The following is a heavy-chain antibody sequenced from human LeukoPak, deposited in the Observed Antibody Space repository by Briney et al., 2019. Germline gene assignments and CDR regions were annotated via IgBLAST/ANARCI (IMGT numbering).Heavy chain of an antibody. CDR3: ARLGYSSGWYFFFDY. Sequence: GGSLRLSCVASGFTFSNYAMNWVRQAPGKGLEWVSVIYSGGTIKYADSVKGRFTISRDISKNALYLQMNSLRAEDTAVYYCARLGYSSGWYFFFDYWGQGTLVTVSP. CDR2: IYSGGTI. V-gene: IGHV3-66*04. CDR1: GFTFSNYA. J-gene: IGHJ4*02. D-gene: IGHD6-19*01.